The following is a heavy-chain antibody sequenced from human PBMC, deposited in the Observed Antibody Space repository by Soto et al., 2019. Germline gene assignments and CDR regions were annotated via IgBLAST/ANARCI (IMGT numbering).Heavy chain of an antibody. J-gene: IGHJ4*02. CDR2: ITTDGSTT. D-gene: IGHD3-3*01. CDR1: GFTFSSYI. Sequence: EVQLVESGGGLVQPGGSLRLSCAASGFTFSSYIMHWVRQTPGKGLVWVSRITTDGSTTTYADSVRGRFTISRDNAKNTLYLQMISLSAEDTAVYYCARDREWVICDSWGQGTLVTVSS. CDR3: ARDREWVICDS. V-gene: IGHV3-74*01.